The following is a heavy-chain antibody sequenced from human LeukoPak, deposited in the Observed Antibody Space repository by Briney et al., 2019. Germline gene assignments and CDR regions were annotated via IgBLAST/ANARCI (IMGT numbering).Heavy chain of an antibody. Sequence: SVKVSCKASGGTFSSYTISWVRQAPGQGLEWMGRIIAILGIANYAQKFQGRVTITADKSTSTAYMELSSLRSEDTAVYYCARDSYEGYCSSTSCPKAWFDPWGQGTLVTASS. J-gene: IGHJ5*02. D-gene: IGHD2-2*01. CDR2: IIAILGIA. CDR3: ARDSYEGYCSSTSCPKAWFDP. V-gene: IGHV1-69*04. CDR1: GGTFSSYT.